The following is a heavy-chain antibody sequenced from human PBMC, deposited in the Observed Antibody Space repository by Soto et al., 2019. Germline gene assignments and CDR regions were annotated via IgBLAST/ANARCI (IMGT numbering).Heavy chain of an antibody. V-gene: IGHV2-5*02. CDR2: SYLDDDK. CDR3: AHRPRRYDFRLDY. J-gene: IGHJ4*02. D-gene: IGHD3-3*01. CDR1: GFSLSTSGVG. Sequence: QITLKESGPTLVKPTQTLTLTCTFSGFSLSTSGVGVGWIRQPPGKALESLALSYLDDDKLYSPSLNSRLTNTKNTSKNQVVRTMSNMDPVDTATYYCAHRPRRYDFRLDYWGQRTLVTVSS.